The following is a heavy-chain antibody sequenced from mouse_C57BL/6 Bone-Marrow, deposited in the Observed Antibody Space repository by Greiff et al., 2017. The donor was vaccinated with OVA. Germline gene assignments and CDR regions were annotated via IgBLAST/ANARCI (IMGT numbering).Heavy chain of an antibody. CDR1: GYAFSSSL. Sequence: VQLQQSGPELVKPGASVKISCKASGYAFSSSLMNWVKQRPGKGLEWIGRIYPGDGDTNYNGKFKGKATLTADKSSSTAYMQLSSLTSEDSAVYFCARIYYYGSSYWGQGTTLTVSS. CDR2: IYPGDGDT. J-gene: IGHJ2*01. CDR3: ARIYYYGSSY. D-gene: IGHD1-1*01. V-gene: IGHV1-82*01.